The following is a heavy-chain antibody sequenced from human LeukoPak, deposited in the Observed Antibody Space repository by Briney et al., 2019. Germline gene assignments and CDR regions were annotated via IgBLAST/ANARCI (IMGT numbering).Heavy chain of an antibody. CDR3: ARGVDSAIDW. CDR1: GFTFSSYW. J-gene: IGHJ4*02. CDR2: INGDGRDK. V-gene: IGHV3-7*01. D-gene: IGHD3-9*01. Sequence: PGVSLRLSCAASGFTFSSYWMNCVRQAPGKGLEWVANINGDGRDKYYVGSVRGRFTISRDNADNALYLQMNSLRGDDTALYYCARGVDSAIDWWGQGTLVTVSS.